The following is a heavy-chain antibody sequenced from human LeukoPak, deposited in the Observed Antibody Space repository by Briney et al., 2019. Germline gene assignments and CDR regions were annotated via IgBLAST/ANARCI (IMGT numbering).Heavy chain of an antibody. D-gene: IGHD1-1*01. Sequence: PETLSLTCTVSGDSIIGYYWSWIRQPPGKGLEWIGYIHYSGSSNYNPSLQSRVTISVDTSRGHFSLKLSSATAADTAVYYCARGERLGPDFWGQGTLVTVSS. CDR2: IHYSGSS. V-gene: IGHV4-59*01. CDR1: GDSIIGYY. J-gene: IGHJ4*02. CDR3: ARGERLGPDF.